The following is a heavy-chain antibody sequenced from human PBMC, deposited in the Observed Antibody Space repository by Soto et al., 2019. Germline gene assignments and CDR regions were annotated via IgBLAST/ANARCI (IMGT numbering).Heavy chain of an antibody. CDR1: GFTFSSYA. CDR2: ISGSGGST. V-gene: IGHV3-23*01. Sequence: PGGSLRLSCVASGFTFSSYAMSWVRQAPGKGLEWVSAISGSGGSTYYADSVKGRFTISRDNSKNTLYLQMNSLRAEDTAVYYCAKGRRRITMIVVVTRDAFDIWGQGTMVTVSS. CDR3: AKGRRRITMIVVVTRDAFDI. J-gene: IGHJ3*02. D-gene: IGHD3-22*01.